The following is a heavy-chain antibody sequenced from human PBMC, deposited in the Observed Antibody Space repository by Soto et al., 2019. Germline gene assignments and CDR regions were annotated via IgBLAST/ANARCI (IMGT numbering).Heavy chain of an antibody. CDR1: GFTFSSYN. V-gene: IGHV3-30-3*01. Sequence: QVQLVESGGGVVQPGRSLRLSCAASGFTFSSYNMHWVRQAPGKGLEWVTVISYDDGSNKSYADSVKGRFTISRDNSKNTLYLQMSSLRAEDTAVYYCARTTAVSGTPEFDYWGQGTLVTVSS. CDR3: ARTTAVSGTPEFDY. J-gene: IGHJ4*02. CDR2: ISYDDGSNK. D-gene: IGHD6-19*01.